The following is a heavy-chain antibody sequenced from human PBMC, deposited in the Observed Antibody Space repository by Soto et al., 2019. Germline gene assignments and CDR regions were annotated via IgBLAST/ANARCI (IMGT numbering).Heavy chain of an antibody. D-gene: IGHD1-20*01. Sequence: VGSLRLSCVASGFVFKNYEMNWVRQAPGKGLEWISYISNSGNTIYVADSMRGRFTISRDNAKNSLFLQMNSLRADDTAVYYCARDIDNRDYYYGLDVWGQGTTVTVSS. CDR3: ARDIDNRDYYYGLDV. CDR1: GFVFKNYE. V-gene: IGHV3-48*03. J-gene: IGHJ6*02. CDR2: ISNSGNTI.